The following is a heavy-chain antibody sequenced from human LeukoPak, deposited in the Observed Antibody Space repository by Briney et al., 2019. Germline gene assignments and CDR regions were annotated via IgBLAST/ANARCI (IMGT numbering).Heavy chain of an antibody. CDR3: ATSDDSSGCD. J-gene: IGHJ4*02. CDR2: IKSDGSVQ. Sequence: PVGSLRLSCTASGSTSCNVWIASGRQAPREGLGCVADIKSDGSVQFYRDSVKGGFTISRDNSKNSLYLQMNTLRAEDTALYYCATSDDSSGCDWGQGTLVTVSS. D-gene: IGHD3-22*01. V-gene: IGHV3-7*01. CDR1: GSTSCNVW.